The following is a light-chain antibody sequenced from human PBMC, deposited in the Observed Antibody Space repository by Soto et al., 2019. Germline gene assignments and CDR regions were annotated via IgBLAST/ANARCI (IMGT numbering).Light chain of an antibody. Sequence: EIVLPQSPGPLSLSPGERATLSCRASQSVSRTYLPWYQQKPGQAPRLLIYDASSRATGIPDRFSGSGSGTDFTLTISRLEPEDCAVYYCQHYGSSPPLTCGGGTKVEIK. V-gene: IGKV3-20*01. CDR1: QSVSRTY. J-gene: IGKJ4*01. CDR2: DAS. CDR3: QHYGSSPPLT.